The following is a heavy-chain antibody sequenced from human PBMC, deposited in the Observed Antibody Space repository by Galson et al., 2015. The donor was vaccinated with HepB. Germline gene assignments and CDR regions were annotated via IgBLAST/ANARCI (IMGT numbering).Heavy chain of an antibody. V-gene: IGHV1-69*13. CDR3: ATRGGGYDWNYYYGMDV. D-gene: IGHD5-12*01. J-gene: IGHJ6*02. CDR2: IIPIFGTA. Sequence: SVKVSCKASGGTFSSYASSWVRQAPGQGLEWMGGIIPIFGTANYAQKFQGRVTITADESTSTAYMELSSLRSEDTAVYYCATRGGGYDWNYYYGMDVWGQGTTVTVSS. CDR1: GGTFSSYA.